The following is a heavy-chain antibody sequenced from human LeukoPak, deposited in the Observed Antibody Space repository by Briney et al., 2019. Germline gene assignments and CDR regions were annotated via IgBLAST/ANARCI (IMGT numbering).Heavy chain of an antibody. J-gene: IGHJ4*02. CDR3: AGDVGGRSGFDY. CDR2: IIPIFGTA. D-gene: IGHD1-26*01. CDR1: GSTFSSYA. V-gene: IGHV1-69*13. Sequence: SVKVSCKASGSTFSSYAISWVRQAPGQGLEWMGGIIPIFGTANYAQKFQGRVTITADESTSTAYMALSSLRSEDTAVYYCAGDVGGRSGFDYWGQGTLVTVSS.